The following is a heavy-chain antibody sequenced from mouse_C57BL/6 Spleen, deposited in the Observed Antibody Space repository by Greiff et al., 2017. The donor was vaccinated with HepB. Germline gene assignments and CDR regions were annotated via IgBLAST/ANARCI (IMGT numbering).Heavy chain of an antibody. CDR2: IYPNSGGT. CDR3: ASRGPDSSGYDY. Sequence: VQLQQPGAELVKPGASVKLSCKASGYTFTSYWMHWVKQRPVRGLEWIGRIYPNSGGTKYNEKFKSKATLTVDKPSSTAYMQLSSLTSEDSAVYYCASRGPDSSGYDYWGQGTTLTVSS. CDR1: GYTFTSYW. D-gene: IGHD3-2*02. J-gene: IGHJ2*01. V-gene: IGHV1-72*01.